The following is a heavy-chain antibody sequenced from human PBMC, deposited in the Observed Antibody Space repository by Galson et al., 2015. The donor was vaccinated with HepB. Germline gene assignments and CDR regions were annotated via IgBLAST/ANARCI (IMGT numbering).Heavy chain of an antibody. Sequence: SLRLSCAASGFTFSSYAMSWVRQAPGKGLEWVSSISSSSSYIYYADSVKGRFTISRDNAKNSLYLQMNSLRAEDTAVYYCAASAITMVRGDHPFAAFDIWGQGTMVTVSS. J-gene: IGHJ3*02. CDR3: AASAITMVRGDHPFAAFDI. D-gene: IGHD3-10*01. CDR2: ISSSSSYI. V-gene: IGHV3-21*01. CDR1: GFTFSSYA.